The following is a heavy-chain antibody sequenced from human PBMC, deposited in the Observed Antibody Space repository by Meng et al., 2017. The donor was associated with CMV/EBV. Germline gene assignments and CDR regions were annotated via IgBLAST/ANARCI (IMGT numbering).Heavy chain of an antibody. J-gene: IGHJ4*02. D-gene: IGHD3-3*01. V-gene: IGHV1-2*02. CDR2: INPNSGGT. CDR3: ARDLKRWRITIFPY. CDR1: GYTLTGYY. Sequence: ASVKVSCKASGYTLTGYYMHWVRQAPGQGLEWMGWINPNSGGTNYAQKFQGRVTMTRDTSISTAYMELSRLRSDDTAVYYCARDLKRWRITIFPYWGQGTLVTVSS.